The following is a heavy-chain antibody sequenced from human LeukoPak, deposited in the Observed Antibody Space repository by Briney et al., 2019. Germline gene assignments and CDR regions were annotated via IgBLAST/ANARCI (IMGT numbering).Heavy chain of an antibody. Sequence: GASVKVSCKASGYTFTTYDINWVRQATGQGLQWMGWINPNSGNTGYAQKFQGRITITRNTSISTVYMELSSLRSEDTAVYYCAADASGIVGAVDYWGQGTLVTVSS. CDR3: AADASGIVGAVDY. V-gene: IGHV1-8*03. J-gene: IGHJ4*02. CDR1: GYTFTTYD. CDR2: INPNSGNT. D-gene: IGHD1-26*01.